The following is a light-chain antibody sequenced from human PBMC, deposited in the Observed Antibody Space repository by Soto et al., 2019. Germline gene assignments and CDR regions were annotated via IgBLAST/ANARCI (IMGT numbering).Light chain of an antibody. J-gene: IGLJ2*01. Sequence: QSALTQPASVSGSPGQSITISCTGTSSDVGGYNYVSWYQQHTGKAPKLRMDDVSNRPSGVSNRYSGFKSGNTASLTITGLQAEDEAAYYCCAYPSSSIVLFGGGTKLTLL. CDR3: CAYPSSSIVL. CDR1: SSDVGGYNY. CDR2: DVS. V-gene: IGLV2-14*01.